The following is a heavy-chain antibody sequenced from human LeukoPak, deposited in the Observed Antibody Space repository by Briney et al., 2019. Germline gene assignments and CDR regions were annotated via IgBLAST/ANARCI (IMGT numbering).Heavy chain of an antibody. V-gene: IGHV1-69*13. CDR2: IIPIFGTA. CDR3: ARGYGVGATTHFDY. J-gene: IGHJ4*02. Sequence: GASVKVSCKASGGTFSSYAISWVRQAPGQGLEWMGGIIPIFGTANYAQKFQGRVTITADESTSTAYMELSSLRSEDTAVYYCARGYGVGATTHFDYWGQGTLVTVSS. D-gene: IGHD1-26*01. CDR1: GGTFSSYA.